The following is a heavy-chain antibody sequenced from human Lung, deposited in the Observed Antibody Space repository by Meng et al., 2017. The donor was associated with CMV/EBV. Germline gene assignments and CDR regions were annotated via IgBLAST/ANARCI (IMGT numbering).Heavy chain of an antibody. CDR2: ISSSSSYI. Sequence: GGSLGLXCEASGFTFSSYSMNWVRQAPGKGLEWVSSISSSSSYIYYAASVKGRFTTSRENAKNSLYLQMKSRRTEETAVYSCARDPPDWNYPRTYAFYIWXQGTMVTVSS. J-gene: IGHJ3*02. V-gene: IGHV3-21*01. D-gene: IGHD1-7*01. CDR3: ARDPPDWNYPRTYAFYI. CDR1: GFTFSSYS.